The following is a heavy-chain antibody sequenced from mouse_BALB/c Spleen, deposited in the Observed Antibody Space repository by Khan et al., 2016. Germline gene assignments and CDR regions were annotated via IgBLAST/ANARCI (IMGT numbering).Heavy chain of an antibody. Sequence: EVELVESGGGLVKPGGSLKLSCAASGFTFSDYYMYWVRQTPEKRLEWVATISDGGSYTYYPDSVKGRFTISRDNDKNNLFLQMSSLKSEDTAIYYCAREGLQRGFAYWGQGTLVTVSA. CDR2: ISDGGSYT. CDR3: AREGLQRGFAY. CDR1: GFTFSDYY. V-gene: IGHV5-4*02. J-gene: IGHJ3*01. D-gene: IGHD1-1*01.